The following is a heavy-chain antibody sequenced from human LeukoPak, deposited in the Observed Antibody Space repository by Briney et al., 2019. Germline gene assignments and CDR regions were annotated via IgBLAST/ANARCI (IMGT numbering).Heavy chain of an antibody. V-gene: IGHV3-23*01. CDR1: GFTFSSYG. CDR3: AKADYYDSSGHPGY. J-gene: IGHJ4*02. CDR2: ISGSGGST. D-gene: IGHD3-22*01. Sequence: GGSLRLSCAASGFTFSSYGMSWIRQAPGKGLEWVSAISGSGGSTYYADSVKGRFTISRDNSKNTLYLQMNSLRAEDTVVYYCAKADYYDSSGHPGYWGQGTLVTVSS.